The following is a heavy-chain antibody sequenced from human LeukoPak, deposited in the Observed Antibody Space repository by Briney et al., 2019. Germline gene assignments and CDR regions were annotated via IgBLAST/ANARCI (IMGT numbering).Heavy chain of an antibody. CDR3: AKGHGEVCGDDCYSRVLDF. D-gene: IGHD2-21*01. CDR1: GFTFNGYA. CDR2: ISGSGQST. V-gene: IGHV3-23*01. Sequence: PGGSLRLSCVASGFTFNGYAMSWVRQAPGKGLEWVSIISGSGQSTIYADSVKGRFTISRDNSKNTVYLQMNSLRAEDTGVYHCAKGHGEVCGDDCYSRVLDFWGQGTLVTVSS. J-gene: IGHJ4*02.